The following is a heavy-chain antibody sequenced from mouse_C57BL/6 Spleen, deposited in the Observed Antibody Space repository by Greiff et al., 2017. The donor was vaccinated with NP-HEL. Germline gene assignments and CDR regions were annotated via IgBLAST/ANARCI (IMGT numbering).Heavy chain of an antibody. CDR1: GYTFTDYE. CDR3: TRFDYYGSSYYY. CDR2: IDPETGGT. J-gene: IGHJ2*01. V-gene: IGHV1-15*01. Sequence: QVQLKQSGAELVRPGASVTLSCKASGYTFTDYEMHWVKQTPVHGLEWIGAIDPETGGTAYNQKFKGKAILTADKSSSTAYMELRSLTSEDSAVYYCTRFDYYGSSYYYWGQGTTLTVSS. D-gene: IGHD1-1*01.